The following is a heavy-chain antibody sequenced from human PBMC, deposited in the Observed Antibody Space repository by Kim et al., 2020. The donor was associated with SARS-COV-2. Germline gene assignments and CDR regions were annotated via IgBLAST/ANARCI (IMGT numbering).Heavy chain of an antibody. CDR1: GFTFSSYS. Sequence: GGSLRLSCAASGFTFSSYSMNWVRQAPGKGLDWVSYISSSSSLIYYADSVKGRFTISRENAKNSLYLQMNSLRDEDTAVYYCARTTVDSRGYYFDYWGQGTLVTVSS. D-gene: IGHD3-22*01. CDR2: ISSSSSLI. CDR3: ARTTVDSRGYYFDY. J-gene: IGHJ4*02. V-gene: IGHV3-48*02.